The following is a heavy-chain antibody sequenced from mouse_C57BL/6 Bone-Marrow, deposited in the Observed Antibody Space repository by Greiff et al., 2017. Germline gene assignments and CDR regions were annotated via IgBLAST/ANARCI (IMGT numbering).Heavy chain of an antibody. CDR2: IRNKANNHAT. CDR1: GFTFSDAW. J-gene: IGHJ3*01. D-gene: IGHD2-1*01. V-gene: IGHV6-6*01. CDR3: TGGNYVRFAY. Sequence: DVKLVESGGGLVQPGGSMKLSCVVSGFTFSDAWMDWVRQSPEKGLEWVAEIRNKANNHATYYAESVKGRFTISRDDFKSSVYLQMNSLRAEDTGIYYCTGGNYVRFAYWGQGALVTVSA.